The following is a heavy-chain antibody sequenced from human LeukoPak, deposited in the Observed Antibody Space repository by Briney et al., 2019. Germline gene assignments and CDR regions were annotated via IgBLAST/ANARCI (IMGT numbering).Heavy chain of an antibody. CDR2: IRKKSNSYST. Sequence: GGALRLSCATSGFTFSDYYMDWARQATGKGLEWVALIRKKSNSYSTEHAASVKGRFTISRDDSKQSLYLQMNRLRAEDTAVYYCAKTEGRGTTVAQRPNDYWGQGTLVTVSS. CDR3: AKTEGRGTTVAQRPNDY. CDR1: GFTFSDYY. J-gene: IGHJ4*02. V-gene: IGHV3-72*01. D-gene: IGHD4-23*01.